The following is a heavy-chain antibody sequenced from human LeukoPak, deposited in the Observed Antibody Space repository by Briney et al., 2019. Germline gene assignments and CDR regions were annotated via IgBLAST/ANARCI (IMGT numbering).Heavy chain of an antibody. CDR3: ARDRGGSYSAIDY. D-gene: IGHD1-26*01. V-gene: IGHV3-48*04. CDR2: ISSSSSTI. CDR1: GFTFSSYS. J-gene: IGHJ4*02. Sequence: GGSLRLSCAASGFTFSSYSMYWVRQAPGKGLEWVSFISSSSSTIYYADSVKGRFTISRDNAKNSLYLQMNSLRAEDTAVYYCARDRGGSYSAIDYWGQGTLVTVSS.